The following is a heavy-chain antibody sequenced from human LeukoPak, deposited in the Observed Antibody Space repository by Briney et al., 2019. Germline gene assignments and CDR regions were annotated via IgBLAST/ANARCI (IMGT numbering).Heavy chain of an antibody. CDR2: ISYDGSNK. D-gene: IGHD1-1*01. CDR1: GFTFSSYA. J-gene: IGHJ1*01. CDR3: ARELERYFQD. Sequence: PGRSLRLSCAASGFTFSSYAMHWVRQAPGKGLEWVAVISYDGSNKYYADSVKGRFTISRDNSKNTLYLQMNSLRAEDTAVYYCARELERYFQDWGQGTLVTVSS. V-gene: IGHV3-30*04.